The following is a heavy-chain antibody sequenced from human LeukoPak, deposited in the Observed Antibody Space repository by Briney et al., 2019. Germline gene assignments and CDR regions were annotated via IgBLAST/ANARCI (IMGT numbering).Heavy chain of an antibody. CDR3: AKSSIAARPRYFDY. Sequence: GGSLRLSCAASGFTFSNAWMSWVRQAPGKGLEWVSAISGSGGSTYYADSVKGRFTISRDNSKNTLYLQMNSLRAEDTAVYYCAKSSIAARPRYFDYWGQGTLVTVSS. CDR1: GFTFSNAW. CDR2: ISGSGGST. V-gene: IGHV3-23*01. D-gene: IGHD6-6*01. J-gene: IGHJ4*02.